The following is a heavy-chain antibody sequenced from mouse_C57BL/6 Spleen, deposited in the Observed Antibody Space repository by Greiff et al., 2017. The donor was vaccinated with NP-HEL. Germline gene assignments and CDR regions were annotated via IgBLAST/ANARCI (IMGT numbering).Heavy chain of an antibody. CDR1: GYSITSGYD. CDR2: ISYSGST. V-gene: IGHV3-1*01. CDR3: AIYYDYGWFAY. D-gene: IGHD2-4*01. J-gene: IGHJ3*01. Sequence: EVQLQQSGPGMVKPSQSLSLTCTVTGYSITSGYDWHWIRHFPGNKLEWMGYISYSGSTNYNPSLKSRISITHDTSKNHFFLKLNSVTTEDTATYYCAIYYDYGWFAYWGQGTLVTVSA.